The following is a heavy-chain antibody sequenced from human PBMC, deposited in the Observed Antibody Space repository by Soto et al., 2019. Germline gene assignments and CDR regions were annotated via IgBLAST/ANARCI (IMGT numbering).Heavy chain of an antibody. CDR1: GFTFSDAW. CDR2: IKSKIDGGTT. J-gene: IGHJ4*01. D-gene: IGHD3-9*01. V-gene: IGHV3-15*07. CDR3: TTDSLFTGQLVRMDN. Sequence: PGGSLRLSCAASGFTFSDAWINWVRQAPVKGLEWVGRIKSKIDGGTTDFAAPVKGRFAISRDDSRDMVYMEMYSLKTDDTAVYYCTTDSLFTGQLVRMDNWGHGTLVTVSS.